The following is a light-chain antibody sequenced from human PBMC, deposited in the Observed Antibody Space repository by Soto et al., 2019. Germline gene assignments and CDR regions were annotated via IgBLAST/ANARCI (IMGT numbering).Light chain of an antibody. CDR3: AAWDDSLNAVV. Sequence: QSVLTQPPSVSGTPGQKVSISCSGSASNLGGNPVNWYQHLPGAAPKLLIYTNHQRPSGVPARCSGSKTGTSASLAISGLRSEEEAAFYCAAWDDSLNAVVFGGGTKLTVL. CDR1: ASNLGGNP. V-gene: IGLV1-44*01. J-gene: IGLJ2*01. CDR2: TNH.